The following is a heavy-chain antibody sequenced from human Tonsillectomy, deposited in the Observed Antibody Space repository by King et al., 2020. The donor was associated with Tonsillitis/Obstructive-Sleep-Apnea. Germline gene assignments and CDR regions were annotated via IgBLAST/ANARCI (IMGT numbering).Heavy chain of an antibody. Sequence: VQLVESGAEVKKPGASVKVSCKVSGYTLTELSMHWVRQAPGKGLEWMGGFDPEDGETIYAQKFQGRVTMTEDTSTDTAYMELSSLRSEDTAVYYCATWDIVVVIARTPGAFDIWGQGTMVTVSS. D-gene: IGHD2-21*01. CDR3: ATWDIVVVIARTPGAFDI. J-gene: IGHJ3*02. V-gene: IGHV1-24*01. CDR1: GYTLTELS. CDR2: FDPEDGET.